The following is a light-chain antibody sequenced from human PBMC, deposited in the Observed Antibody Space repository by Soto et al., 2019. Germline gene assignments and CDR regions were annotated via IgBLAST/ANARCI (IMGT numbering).Light chain of an antibody. Sequence: DIQMTQSPSTLSASVGDRVTITCRASQSVNTWLAWYQQKPGKAPVLLIYDASSLKSGVPSRFSGSGSGTEFTLTITSLQPDDFAIYYCQHYHGYPFTFGPGTKVEIK. CDR2: DAS. J-gene: IGKJ3*01. CDR1: QSVNTW. CDR3: QHYHGYPFT. V-gene: IGKV1-5*01.